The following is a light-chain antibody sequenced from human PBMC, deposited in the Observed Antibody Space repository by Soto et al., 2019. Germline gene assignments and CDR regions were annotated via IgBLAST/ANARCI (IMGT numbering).Light chain of an antibody. CDR3: QQYNSYLWT. CDR1: QSISSW. CDR2: QAS. J-gene: IGKJ1*01. V-gene: IGKV1-5*03. Sequence: DIKMTQSPSTLSASVGDRVTITCRASQSISSWLAWYQQKPGKAPKLLIYQASSLQSGVPSRFSGNGSGTQFTPTISSMQSDDFATYYCQQYNSYLWTFGQGTKVEIK.